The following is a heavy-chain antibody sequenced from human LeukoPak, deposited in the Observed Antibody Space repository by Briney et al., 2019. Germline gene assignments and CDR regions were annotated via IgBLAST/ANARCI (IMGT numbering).Heavy chain of an antibody. Sequence: GGSLRLSCAASGFTFSSYGMHWVRQAPGKGLEWVAVIWFDGSNKYYADSVKGRFTVSRDNSKNTLFLQVNTLRAEDTAVYYCAREDGAALDYWGQGTLVTVSS. J-gene: IGHJ4*02. CDR1: GFTFSSYG. CDR2: IWFDGSNK. V-gene: IGHV3-33*01. D-gene: IGHD4-17*01. CDR3: AREDGAALDY.